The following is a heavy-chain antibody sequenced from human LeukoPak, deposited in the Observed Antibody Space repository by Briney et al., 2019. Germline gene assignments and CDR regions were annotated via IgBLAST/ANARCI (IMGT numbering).Heavy chain of an antibody. CDR1: GGSISSNNW. D-gene: IGHD6-19*01. J-gene: IGHJ4*02. V-gene: IGHV4-4*02. Sequence: SETLSLTCAVSGGSISSNNWWIWVRQSPEKGLEWIGEIYHDGSTNYNPSLKSRVTISMDKSKNQLSLKLNFVTAADTAVYYCARDWLPVAGTSGLEFWGPGTLVTVSS. CDR2: IYHDGST. CDR3: ARDWLPVAGTSGLEF.